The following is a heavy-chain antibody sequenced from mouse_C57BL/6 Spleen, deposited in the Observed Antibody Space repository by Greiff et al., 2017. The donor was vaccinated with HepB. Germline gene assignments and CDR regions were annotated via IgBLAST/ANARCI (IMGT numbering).Heavy chain of an antibody. CDR3: ARDSSAWFAY. CDR2: IYPGDGDT. CDR1: GYAFSSSW. D-gene: IGHD2-12*01. J-gene: IGHJ3*01. Sequence: VQLQQSGPELVKPGASVKISCKASGYAFSSSWMNWVKQRPGKGLEWIGRIYPGDGDTNYNGKFKGKATLTADKSSSTAYMQLSSLTSDDSAVYFCARDSSAWFAYWGQGTLVTVSA. V-gene: IGHV1-82*01.